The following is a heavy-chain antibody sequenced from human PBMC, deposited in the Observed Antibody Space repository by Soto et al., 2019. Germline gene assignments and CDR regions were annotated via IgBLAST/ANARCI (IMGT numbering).Heavy chain of an antibody. V-gene: IGHV4-39*01. D-gene: IGHD1-26*01. CDR2: IYYSGST. Sequence: PSETLSLTCAVSGGSISSGGYSWSWIRQPPGKGLEWIGSIYYSGSTYYNPSLKSRVSISVDTSKNQFSLKLSSVTAADTAVYYCARRGFMGATTIDYWGQGTLVTVSS. CDR1: GGSISSGGYS. J-gene: IGHJ4*02. CDR3: ARRGFMGATTIDY.